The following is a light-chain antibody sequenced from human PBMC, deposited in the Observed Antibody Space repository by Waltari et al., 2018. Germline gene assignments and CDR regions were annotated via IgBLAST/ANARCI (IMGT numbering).Light chain of an antibody. CDR3: ASYGGSTV. V-gene: IGLV2-8*01. CDR2: EVN. CDR1: SSDAGRYDY. J-gene: IGLJ2*01. Sequence: QSALTQPPSASGSPGQSVAISCPGPSSDAGRYDYVSWYQQHPGKAPKLIIYEVNKRPSGVPDRFSGSKSGNTASLTVSGLQAEDEAGYYCASYGGSTVFGGGTKLTVL.